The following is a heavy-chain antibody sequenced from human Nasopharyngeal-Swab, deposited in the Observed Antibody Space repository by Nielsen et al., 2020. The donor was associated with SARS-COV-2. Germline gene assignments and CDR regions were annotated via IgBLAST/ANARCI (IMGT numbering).Heavy chain of an antibody. J-gene: IGHJ4*02. V-gene: IGHV3-23*01. Sequence: VRQAPGKGLEWVSAISGRGGSTYYADSVKGRFTISRDNSKNTLYLQMNSLRAEDTAVYYCASSVAGTGSVYFDYWGQGTLVTVSS. D-gene: IGHD6-19*01. CDR2: ISGRGGST. CDR3: ASSVAGTGSVYFDY.